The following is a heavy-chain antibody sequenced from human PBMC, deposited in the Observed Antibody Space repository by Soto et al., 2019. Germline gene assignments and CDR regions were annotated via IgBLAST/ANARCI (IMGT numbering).Heavy chain of an antibody. D-gene: IGHD3-3*01. V-gene: IGHV1-8*01. CDR2: MNPNSGNT. J-gene: IGHJ6*03. CDR3: VVGFWSGYWYYMDV. Sequence: ASVKVSCKASGYTFTSYDINWVRQATGQGLEWMGWMNPNSGNTGYAQKFQGRVTMTRNTSIGTAYMELSSLRSEDTAVYYCVVGFWSGYWYYMDVWGKGTTVTVSS. CDR1: GYTFTSYD.